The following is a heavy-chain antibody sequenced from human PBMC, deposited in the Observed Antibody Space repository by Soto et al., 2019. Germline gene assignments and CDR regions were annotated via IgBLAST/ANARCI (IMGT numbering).Heavy chain of an antibody. D-gene: IGHD5-18*01. CDR3: IDTNKAAAWEF. Sequence: EVQLVESGGSSVKPGGSLRLSCAASGFSFSNAWMNWVRQAPGKGLEWVGRIRSEADGGTIQYAAPVEGRFAISRDDRKDTLYLQMNSLKLEDTAVYYCIDTNKAAAWEFWGHGTLVTVSS. CDR1: GFSFSNAW. J-gene: IGHJ4*01. V-gene: IGHV3-15*07. CDR2: IRSEADGGTI.